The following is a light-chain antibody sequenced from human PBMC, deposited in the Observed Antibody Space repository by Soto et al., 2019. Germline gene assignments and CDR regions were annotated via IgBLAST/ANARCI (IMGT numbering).Light chain of an antibody. V-gene: IGKV1-27*01. CDR1: QAISNY. Sequence: DIQMTQSPSSLSASVRDRVTITCRASQAISNYLAWYQQKPGKVPKLLIYAASTLQLGVQSRFSGSGSGTDFTLTISSLQPEDVATYYGQQYNSALLTFGGGTKVEIK. J-gene: IGKJ4*01. CDR2: AAS. CDR3: QQYNSALLT.